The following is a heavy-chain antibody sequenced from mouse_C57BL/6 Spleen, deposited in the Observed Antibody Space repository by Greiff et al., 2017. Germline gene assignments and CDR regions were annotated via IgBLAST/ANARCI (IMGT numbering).Heavy chain of an antibody. CDR3: ARLSFLTTGVASDY. J-gene: IGHJ2*01. D-gene: IGHD1-1*01. V-gene: IGHV1-80*01. Sequence: VQLQQSGAELVKPGASVKISCKASGYAFRSYWMNWVKQRPGKGLEWIGQIYPGDGDTNYNGKFKGKATLTADKSSSTAYMQLSSLTSEDSAVYFCARLSFLTTGVASDYWGQGTTLTVSS. CDR2: IYPGDGDT. CDR1: GYAFRSYW.